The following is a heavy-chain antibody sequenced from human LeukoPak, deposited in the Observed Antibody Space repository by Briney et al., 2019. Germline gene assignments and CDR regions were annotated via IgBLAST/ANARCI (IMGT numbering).Heavy chain of an antibody. Sequence: GGSLRLSCAASGFTFDDYGMSWVRQAPAKGLEWVSGINWNGGSTGYADSVKGRFTISRDNAKNSLYLQMNSLRAEDTALYYCARDDYDSSGQFYGMDVWGQGTTVTVSS. CDR3: ARDDYDSSGQFYGMDV. CDR1: GFTFDDYG. V-gene: IGHV3-20*04. D-gene: IGHD3-22*01. J-gene: IGHJ6*02. CDR2: INWNGGST.